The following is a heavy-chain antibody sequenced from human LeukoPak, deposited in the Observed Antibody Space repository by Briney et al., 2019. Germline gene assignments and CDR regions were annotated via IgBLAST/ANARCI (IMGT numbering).Heavy chain of an antibody. V-gene: IGHV3-53*01. CDR1: GFTVSGNY. D-gene: IGHD4-23*01. Sequence: QTGGSLRLSCAVSGFTVSGNYMSWIRQAPGKGLGWVSLIYSDDTTLYADSVKGRFTISRDISKNTLYLQMSSLRAEDTAVYYCARRAGGYSHPYDYWGQGVLVTVSS. CDR2: IYSDDTT. J-gene: IGHJ4*02. CDR3: ARRAGGYSHPYDY.